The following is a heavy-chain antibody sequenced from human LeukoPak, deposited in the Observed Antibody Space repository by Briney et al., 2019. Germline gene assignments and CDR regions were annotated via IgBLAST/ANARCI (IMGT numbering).Heavy chain of an antibody. J-gene: IGHJ3*02. CDR3: ARELGSSWYEKGEAFDI. Sequence: GGSLRLSCVASGFTLSDYWMSWVRQAPGKGLEWVANIKQDGSQKYYLDSVKGRFTISRDNAKNSLYLQMNSLRAEDTAVYYCARELGSSWYEKGEAFDIWGQGTMVTVSS. D-gene: IGHD6-13*01. CDR1: GFTLSDYW. V-gene: IGHV3-7*01. CDR2: IKQDGSQK.